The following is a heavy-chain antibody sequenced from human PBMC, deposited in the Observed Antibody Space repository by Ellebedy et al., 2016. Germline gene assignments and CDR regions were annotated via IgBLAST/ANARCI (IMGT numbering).Heavy chain of an antibody. J-gene: IGHJ6*03. CDR3: ARAKGGYCSSTSCYYYMDV. CDR1: GGSISTYY. V-gene: IGHV4-59*01. D-gene: IGHD2-2*01. Sequence: SETLSLXXTVSGGSISTYYWSWIRQPPGKGLEWIAYIYDSGSTNYNPSLKSRVTISVDTSKNQFSLKLSSVTAADTAVYYCARAKGGYCSSTSCYYYMDVWGKGTTVTVSS. CDR2: IYDSGST.